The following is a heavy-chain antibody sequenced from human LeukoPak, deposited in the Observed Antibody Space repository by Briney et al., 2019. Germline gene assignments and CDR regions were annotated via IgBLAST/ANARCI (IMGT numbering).Heavy chain of an antibody. CDR1: GYTLTGYY. CDR2: INPDSGGT. CDR3: ARGSSSSWYKYFFDY. J-gene: IGHJ4*02. Sequence: ASVKVSCEASGYTLTGYYMHWVRQAPGQGLEWMGWINPDSGGTKYAQKFQGRVTMTRDTSISTAYMKLSRLRSDDTAVYYCARGSSSSWYKYFFDYWGQGTPVTVSS. D-gene: IGHD6-13*01. V-gene: IGHV1-2*02.